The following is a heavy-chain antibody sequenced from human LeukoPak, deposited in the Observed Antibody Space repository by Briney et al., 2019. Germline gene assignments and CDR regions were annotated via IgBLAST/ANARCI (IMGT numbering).Heavy chain of an antibody. Sequence: GGSLRLSCAASGFTFSSYGMHWVRQAPGKGLEWVAFIRYDGSNKYYADSVKGRFTISRDNAKNSLYLQMNSLRAEDTAVYYCAKDQYLWFGESSSVLPPNPPAGYFQHWGQGTLVTVSS. CDR3: AKDQYLWFGESSSVLPPNPPAGYFQH. J-gene: IGHJ1*01. CDR2: IRYDGSNK. V-gene: IGHV3-30*02. D-gene: IGHD3-10*01. CDR1: GFTFSSYG.